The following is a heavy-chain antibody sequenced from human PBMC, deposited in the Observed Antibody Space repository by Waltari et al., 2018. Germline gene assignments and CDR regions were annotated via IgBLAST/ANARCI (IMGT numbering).Heavy chain of an antibody. V-gene: IGHV3-7*01. J-gene: IGHJ4*02. CDR2: ISHDGSGK. CDR1: GFSFSSCW. D-gene: IGHD5-18*01. CDR3: ATSLDAAGND. Sequence: EVQLVESGGGLVQPGGSLRLSCATSGFSFSSCWMCWVRQAPGKGLEWLANISHDGSGKSFLGSVKGRFTIARDDAKKSVYLQMNSLTGEDTAVYYCATSLDAAGNDWGQGTLVTVSS.